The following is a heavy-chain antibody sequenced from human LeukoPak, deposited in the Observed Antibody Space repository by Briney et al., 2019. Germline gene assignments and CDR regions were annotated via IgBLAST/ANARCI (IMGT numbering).Heavy chain of an antibody. J-gene: IGHJ4*02. V-gene: IGHV4-39*07. CDR1: GGSISSGNYY. CDR3: ARDLGDYWSGFRSYSFDY. Sequence: SETLSLTCTVSGGSISSGNYYWGWIRQPPGKWLEWIGSISHSGSTYYNASLKSRVRISVDTSKNQFSLKLSSVTAADTAVYYCARDLGDYWSGFRSYSFDYWGQGTLVTVSS. CDR2: ISHSGST. D-gene: IGHD3-3*01.